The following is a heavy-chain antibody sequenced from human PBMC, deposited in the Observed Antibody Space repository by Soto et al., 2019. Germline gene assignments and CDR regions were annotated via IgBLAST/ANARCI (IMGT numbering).Heavy chain of an antibody. Sequence: SQTLSLTCAISGDSVSSNSAAWNWIRQSPSRGLEWLGRTYYRSKWYNDYAVSVKSRITINPDTSKNQFSLQLNSVTPEDTAVYYCVRRPGIAAAGAYGMDVWGQGTTVTVSS. CDR1: GDSVSSNSAA. J-gene: IGHJ6*02. CDR2: TYYRSKWYN. CDR3: VRRPGIAAAGAYGMDV. V-gene: IGHV6-1*01. D-gene: IGHD6-13*01.